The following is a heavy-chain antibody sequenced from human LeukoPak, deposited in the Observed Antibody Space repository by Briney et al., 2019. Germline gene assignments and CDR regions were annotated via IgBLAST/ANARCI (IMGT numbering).Heavy chain of an antibody. Sequence: ASVKVSCKASGYTFTGYYMHWVRQAPGQGLEWMGWINPNSGGTNYAQKFQGRVTMTRDTSISTAYMELSRLRSGDTAVYYCARIATRGYSYGPYYYMDVWGKGTTVTVSS. J-gene: IGHJ6*03. CDR3: ARIATRGYSYGPYYYMDV. D-gene: IGHD5-18*01. V-gene: IGHV1-2*02. CDR2: INPNSGGT. CDR1: GYTFTGYY.